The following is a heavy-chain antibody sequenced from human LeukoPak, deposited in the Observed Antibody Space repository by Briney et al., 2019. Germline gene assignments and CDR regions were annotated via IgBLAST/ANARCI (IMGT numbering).Heavy chain of an antibody. CDR3: ARDLEDGHPDGAAAIKGDPSPKSDY. J-gene: IGHJ4*02. V-gene: IGHV1-46*01. CDR1: GYTFTSYY. CDR2: INPSGGST. Sequence: ASVKVSCKASGYTFTSYYMHWVRQAPGQGHEWMGIINPSGGSTTYAQKFQGRVTMTRDTSTSTVYMELSSLGSDDSAVYYCARDLEDGHPDGAAAIKGDPSPKSDYWGQGTLVTVSS. D-gene: IGHD2-2*01.